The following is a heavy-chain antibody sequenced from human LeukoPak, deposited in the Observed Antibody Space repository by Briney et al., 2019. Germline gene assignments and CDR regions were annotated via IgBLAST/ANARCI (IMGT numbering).Heavy chain of an antibody. D-gene: IGHD3-10*01. V-gene: IGHV4-61*10. CDR2: IYYSGST. J-gene: IGHJ4*02. CDR3: ARGSGSGIYHSPLDY. CDR1: GGSISSGSYY. Sequence: SQTLSLTCTVSGGSISSGSYYWSWIRQPAGKGLEWIGYIYYSGSTNYNPSLKSRVTISVDTSKNQFSLKLSSVTAADSAVYYCARGSGSGIYHSPLDYWGQGTLVTVSS.